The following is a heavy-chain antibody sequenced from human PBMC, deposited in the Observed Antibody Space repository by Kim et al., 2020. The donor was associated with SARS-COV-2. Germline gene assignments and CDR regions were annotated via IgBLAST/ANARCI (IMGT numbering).Heavy chain of an antibody. J-gene: IGHJ6*03. D-gene: IGHD6-6*01. CDR2: IYYSGST. CDR3: ARHTTSSSNYYYYYMDV. CDR1: GGSISSSSYY. Sequence: SETLSRTCTVSGGSISSSSYYWGWIRQPPGKGLEWIGTIYYSGSTYYNPSLKSRVTISVDTSKNQFSLKLNSVTAADTAVYHCARHTTSSSNYYYYYMDVWGNGTTVTVSS. V-gene: IGHV4-39*01.